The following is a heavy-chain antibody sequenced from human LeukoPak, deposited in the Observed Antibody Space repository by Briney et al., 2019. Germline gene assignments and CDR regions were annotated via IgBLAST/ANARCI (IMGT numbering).Heavy chain of an antibody. D-gene: IGHD3-22*01. V-gene: IGHV4-59*01. J-gene: IGHJ4*02. CDR3: VRGVSSGL. CDR1: RRRILSDF. CDR2: IHYSGTT. Sequence: SQTLSLTFCVPRRRILSDFCTSVRQPPGKGLEWIGYIHYSGTTSYNPSLKSRVTISVDTSKNQFSLKLTSLPPADTAVYYCVRGVSSGLWGQGTLVTVPS.